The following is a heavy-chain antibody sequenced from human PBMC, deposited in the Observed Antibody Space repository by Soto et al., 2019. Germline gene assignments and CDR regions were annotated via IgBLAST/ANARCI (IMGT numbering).Heavy chain of an antibody. CDR3: AREGFTMIGGSGMDV. J-gene: IGHJ6*02. Sequence: GGSLRLSCAASGFTFSNYWIHWVRQAPGQGLVWVSRINSDGSGIRYADSVKGRFTISRDNAKNTVDLQMNSLRAEDTAVYYRAREGFTMIGGSGMDVWGQGTTVTVSS. CDR1: GFTFSNYW. CDR2: INSDGSGI. V-gene: IGHV3-74*01. D-gene: IGHD3-10*02.